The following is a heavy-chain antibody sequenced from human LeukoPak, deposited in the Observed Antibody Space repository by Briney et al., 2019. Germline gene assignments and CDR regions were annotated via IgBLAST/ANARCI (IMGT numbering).Heavy chain of an antibody. V-gene: IGHV3-48*01. D-gene: IGHD5-12*01. CDR1: GFTFSSYS. J-gene: IGHJ4*02. CDR2: ISSSSSTI. CDR3: ARDSPPPGIVATCFAY. Sequence: GGSLRLSCASSGFTFSSYSMNWVRQAPGKGLEWVSYISSSSSTIYYADSVKGRFTISRDNAKNSLYLQMNSLRAEDTAVYYCARDSPPPGIVATCFAYWGQGTLVTVSS.